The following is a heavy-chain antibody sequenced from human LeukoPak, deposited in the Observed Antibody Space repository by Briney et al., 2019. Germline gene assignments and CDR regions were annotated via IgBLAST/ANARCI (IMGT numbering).Heavy chain of an antibody. Sequence: PGGSLRLSCAASGFTFSSYAMSWVRQAPGKGLEWVSAISGSGGSTYYADSVKGRFTISRDNSKNTLYLQMNSLRAEDTAVYYCAKDPTYYYDSTGGLLHWGQRTLVTVSS. V-gene: IGHV3-23*01. D-gene: IGHD3-22*01. CDR2: ISGSGGST. J-gene: IGHJ4*02. CDR3: AKDPTYYYDSTGGLLH. CDR1: GFTFSSYA.